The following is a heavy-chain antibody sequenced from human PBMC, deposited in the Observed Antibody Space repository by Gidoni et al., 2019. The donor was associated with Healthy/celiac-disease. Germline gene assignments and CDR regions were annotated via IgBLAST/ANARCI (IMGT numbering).Heavy chain of an antibody. V-gene: IGHV5-51*01. CDR1: GYSCTSYW. D-gene: IGHD3-3*01. CDR3: ARHGTIQRPPSGAFDI. J-gene: IGHJ3*02. CDR2: IYPGDSDT. Sequence: EVQRVQSGAEVKKPGESLKISCNGSGYSCTSYWIGWVRKMPGKSLEWMGIIYPGDSDTSYSPSFQGQVTISAYKSISTAYLQWRILKASDTAMSYCARHGTIQRPPSGAFDIWGQGTMVTVSS.